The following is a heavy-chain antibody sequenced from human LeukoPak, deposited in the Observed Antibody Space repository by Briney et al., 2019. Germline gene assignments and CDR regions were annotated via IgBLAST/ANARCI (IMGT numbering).Heavy chain of an antibody. Sequence: SETLSLTCAVYGGSFSGYYWSWIRQPPGKGLEWVGEINHSGSTNYNPSLKSRVTISVDTSKNQFSLKLSSVTAADTAVYYCARAPYYYDSSYFDYWGQGTLVTVSS. CDR3: ARAPYYYDSSYFDY. CDR2: INHSGST. V-gene: IGHV4-34*01. CDR1: GGSFSGYY. J-gene: IGHJ4*02. D-gene: IGHD3-22*01.